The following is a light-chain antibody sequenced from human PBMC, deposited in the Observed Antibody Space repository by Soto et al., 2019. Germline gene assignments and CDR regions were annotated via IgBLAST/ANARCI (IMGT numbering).Light chain of an antibody. CDR3: QQSYNSPQT. CDR2: AAS. CDR1: HTIMTY. V-gene: IGKV1-39*01. J-gene: IGKJ1*01. Sequence: DIQMTQSPSSLSASVGYEVTITCRASHTIMTYLNWYQLKPGKPPRLLIYAASSLQSGVPSRFSGSGSGTDFTLTINSLQPEDFETYSCQQSYNSPQTFGQGTKVDIK.